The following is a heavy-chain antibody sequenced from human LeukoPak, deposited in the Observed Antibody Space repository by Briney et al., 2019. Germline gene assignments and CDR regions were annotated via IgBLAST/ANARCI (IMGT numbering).Heavy chain of an antibody. V-gene: IGHV3-9*01. CDR3: AKEGCGGDCYSGAFDI. D-gene: IGHD2-21*02. Sequence: GRSLRLSCAASGFTFDDYAMHWVRQAPGKGLEWVSGISWNSGSIGYADSVKGRFTISRDNAKNSLYQQMNSLRAEDTALYYCAKEGCGGDCYSGAFDIWGQGTMVTVSS. J-gene: IGHJ3*02. CDR2: ISWNSGSI. CDR1: GFTFDDYA.